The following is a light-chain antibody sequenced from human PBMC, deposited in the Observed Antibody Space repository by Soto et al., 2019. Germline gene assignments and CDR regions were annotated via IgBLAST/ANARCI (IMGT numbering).Light chain of an antibody. Sequence: EIVLTQSPATLSVSPGERATLSYRASQSVGSSLAWYQQKLGQVPRLLIYDASTRATGIPARFSGSGSGTEFTLTISSLQSEDLAVYYCQHYNGWPETFGQGTQVEIK. J-gene: IGKJ1*01. CDR3: QHYNGWPET. V-gene: IGKV3-15*01. CDR2: DAS. CDR1: QSVGSS.